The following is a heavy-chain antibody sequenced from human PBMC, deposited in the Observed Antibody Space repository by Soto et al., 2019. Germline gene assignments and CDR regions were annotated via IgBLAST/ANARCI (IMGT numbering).Heavy chain of an antibody. D-gene: IGHD3-3*01. V-gene: IGHV4-34*01. CDR2: INHSEST. J-gene: IGHJ4*02. CDR1: SGSFSGYY. Sequence: NPSETLSLTCAVYSGSFSGYYWSWIRQPPGKGLEWIGEINHSESTNYNPSLKSRVTISGDTSKNQFSLKLSSVTAADTAVYYCARGHDFWSGYYNWGQGTLVTVSS. CDR3: ARGHDFWSGYYN.